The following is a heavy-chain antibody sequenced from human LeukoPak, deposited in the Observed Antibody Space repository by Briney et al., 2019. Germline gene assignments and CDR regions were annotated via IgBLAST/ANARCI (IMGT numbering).Heavy chain of an antibody. J-gene: IGHJ6*03. CDR3: ARDLAIAARPSYYYMDV. CDR1: GFTVGSNY. V-gene: IGHV3-53*01. CDR2: IYSGGST. D-gene: IGHD6-6*01. Sequence: QSGGSLRLSCAASGFTVGSNYMSWVRQAPGKGLEWVSVIYSGGSTYYADSVKGRFTISRDNSKNTLYLQMNSLRAEDTAVYYCARDLAIAARPSYYYMDVWGKGTTVTVSS.